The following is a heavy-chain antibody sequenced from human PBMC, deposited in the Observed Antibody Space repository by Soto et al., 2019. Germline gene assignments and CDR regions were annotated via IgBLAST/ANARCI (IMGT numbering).Heavy chain of an antibody. CDR2: ISYDGSNR. V-gene: IGHV3-30*18. CDR1: GFTFRNYG. J-gene: IGHJ4*02. D-gene: IGHD4-17*01. CDR3: AKSPQHGEFDYVDY. Sequence: GGSLRLSCAASGFTFRNYGFHWVRQAPGKGLEWVAVISYDGSNRYYADSVKGRITISRDNSKDTLYLQMNSLRDEDTAVYYCAKSPQHGEFDYVDYWGQGTLVTVYS.